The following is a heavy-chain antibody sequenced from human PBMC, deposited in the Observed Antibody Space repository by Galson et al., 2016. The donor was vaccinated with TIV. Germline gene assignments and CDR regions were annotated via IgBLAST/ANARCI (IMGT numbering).Heavy chain of an antibody. CDR2: IKSNTDGGTT. Sequence: SLRLSCAASGFTFSNAWMNWVRQAPGKGLEWVGRIKSNTDGGTTDYAASVKGRFTISRDDSRSTLFLQMKGLKTEDTAVYYCSTPPYCGGDCWHYYYYAVDVWGQGTTVTVS. V-gene: IGHV3-15*01. J-gene: IGHJ6*02. CDR1: GFTFSNAW. CDR3: STPPYCGGDCWHYYYYAVDV. D-gene: IGHD2-21*02.